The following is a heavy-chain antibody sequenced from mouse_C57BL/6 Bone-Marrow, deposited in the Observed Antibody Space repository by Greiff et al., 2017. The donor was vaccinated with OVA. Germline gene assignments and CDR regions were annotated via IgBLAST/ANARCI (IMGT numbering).Heavy chain of an antibody. Sequence: VKLMESGAELVQPGASVKISCKASGYVFSRYWMNWVKQRPGKGLEWIGQIYPGDGDTNYNEKFKGKATLTADKSSSTAYMQLSSLTSEDSAVYFCARGAYWGQGTLVTVSA. CDR2: IYPGDGDT. V-gene: IGHV1-80*01. CDR3: ARGAY. J-gene: IGHJ3*01. CDR1: GYVFSRYW.